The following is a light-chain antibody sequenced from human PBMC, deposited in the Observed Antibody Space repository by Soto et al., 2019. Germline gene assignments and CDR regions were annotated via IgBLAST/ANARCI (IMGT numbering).Light chain of an antibody. CDR3: QQYYGLPPLT. V-gene: IGKV1-33*01. CDR2: HAS. J-gene: IGKJ5*01. CDR1: QNITNN. Sequence: DIQMTQSPSSLSASIGDRVTITCQASQNITNNLSWYQQKPGKAPNLLIYHASKLAKGVTSRFSGSGSGTDSSFIITSLQREDLATYYCQQYYGLPPLTFGQGTRLEI.